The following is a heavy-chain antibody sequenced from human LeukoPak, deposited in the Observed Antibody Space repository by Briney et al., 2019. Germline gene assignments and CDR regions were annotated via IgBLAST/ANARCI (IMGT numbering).Heavy chain of an antibody. D-gene: IGHD5-12*01. CDR2: IKQDGSEK. V-gene: IGHV3-7*01. J-gene: IGHJ4*02. Sequence: GGSLRLSCAASGFTFSSYWMSWVRQAPGKGLEWVANIKQDGSEKYYVDSVKGRFTISRDNAKNSLYLQMNSLRAEDTAVYYCAVDPDPPSYYFDYWGQGTLVTVSS. CDR1: GFTFSSYW. CDR3: AVDPDPPSYYFDY.